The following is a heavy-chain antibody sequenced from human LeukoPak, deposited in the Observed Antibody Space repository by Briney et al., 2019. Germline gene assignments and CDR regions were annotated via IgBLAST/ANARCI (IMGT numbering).Heavy chain of an antibody. CDR3: ARGEVYGSGSYYHYYMDV. CDR1: GGSLTSDDSY. D-gene: IGHD3-10*01. J-gene: IGHJ6*03. V-gene: IGHV4-39*01. Sequence: SETLSLTCTVSGGSLTSDDSYWGWIRQPPGKALEWIGNIYYSGNTYYNPSLKSRLTISVDTSKNQFSLKLSSVTAADTAVYFCARGEVYGSGSYYHYYMDVWGKGTTVTVSS. CDR2: IYYSGNT.